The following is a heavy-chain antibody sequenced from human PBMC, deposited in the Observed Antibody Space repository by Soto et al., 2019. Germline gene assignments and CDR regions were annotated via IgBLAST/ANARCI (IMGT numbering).Heavy chain of an antibody. Sequence: SETLSLTCTVSGGSIGSSSYYWGWIRQPPGKGLEWIGSIYYSGSTYYNPSLKSRVTISVDTSKNQFSLKLSSVTAADTAVYYCARPDYGDYGWYFDLWGRGTLVTVSS. J-gene: IGHJ2*01. CDR1: GGSIGSSSYY. V-gene: IGHV4-39*01. CDR3: ARPDYGDYGWYFDL. CDR2: IYYSGST. D-gene: IGHD4-17*01.